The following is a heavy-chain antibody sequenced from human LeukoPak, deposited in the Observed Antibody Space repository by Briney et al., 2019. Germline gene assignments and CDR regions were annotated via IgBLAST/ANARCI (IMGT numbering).Heavy chain of an antibody. V-gene: IGHV3-33*06. CDR1: GFTFSNYG. J-gene: IGHJ4*02. Sequence: PGGSLRLSCVASGFTFSNYGMHWVRQAPGKGLDWVAVIWYDGSYKYYADSVKGRFTISRENPKNTLYLQMNSLRAEDTGIYCCAKVVQYTASTGTGLDYWGQGTLVTVSS. CDR2: IWYDGSYK. D-gene: IGHD6-13*01. CDR3: AKVVQYTASTGTGLDY.